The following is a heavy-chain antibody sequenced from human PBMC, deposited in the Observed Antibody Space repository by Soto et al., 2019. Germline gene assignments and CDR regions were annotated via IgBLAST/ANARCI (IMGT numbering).Heavy chain of an antibody. CDR2: IDWDDDK. CDR3: ARIVPLGSGDNGWFSDWGYYYYMDV. V-gene: IGHV2-70*11. Sequence: SGPTLVNPTQTLTLTCTFSGFSLSTSGMCVSWIRQPPGKALEWLARIDWDDDKYYSTSLKTRLTISKDTSKNQVVLTMTNMDPVDTATYYCARIVPLGSGDNGWFSDWGYYYYMDVWGKGTTVTVSS. D-gene: IGHD6-19*01. CDR1: GFSLSTSGMC. J-gene: IGHJ6*03.